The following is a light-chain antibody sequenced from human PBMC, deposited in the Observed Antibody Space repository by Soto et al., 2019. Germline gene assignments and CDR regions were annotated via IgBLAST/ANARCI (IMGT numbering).Light chain of an antibody. CDR3: SSYTTSNTRQIV. CDR1: SSDVGGYNY. Sequence: QSALTQPASVSGSPGQSITISCTGTSSDVGGYNYVSWYQQHPGKAPKFMIYEVSNRPSGVSNRFSGSKSDNTASLTISGLQAEDEADYYCSSYTTSNTRQIVFGTGTKVTVL. CDR2: EVS. V-gene: IGLV2-14*01. J-gene: IGLJ1*01.